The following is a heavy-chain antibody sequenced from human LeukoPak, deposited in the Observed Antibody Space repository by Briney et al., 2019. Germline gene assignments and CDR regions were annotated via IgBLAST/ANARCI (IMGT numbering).Heavy chain of an antibody. D-gene: IGHD3-10*01. V-gene: IGHV1-46*01. CDR2: INPSVGST. J-gene: IGHJ6*02. CDR1: GYTFTSYY. CDR3: ARAENYYGSGSFTLDYYYGMDV. Sequence: ASVKVSCKASGYTFTSYYMHWVRQAPGQGLEWMGIINPSVGSTSYAQKFQGRVTMTRDTSTSTVYMELSSLRSEDTAVYYCARAENYYGSGSFTLDYYYGMDVWGQGTTVTVSS.